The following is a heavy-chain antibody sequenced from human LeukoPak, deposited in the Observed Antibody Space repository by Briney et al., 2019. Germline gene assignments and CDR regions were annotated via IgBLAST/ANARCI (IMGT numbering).Heavy chain of an antibody. Sequence: GGSLRLSCAASGFTVSSNYMSWVRQAPGKGLEWVANIKEDGSEKNYVDTVKGRFTISRDNAKNSLYLQMNSLRAEDTAVYYCARGRFQLIWGQGALVTVSS. CDR1: GFTVSSNY. J-gene: IGHJ4*02. CDR3: ARGRFQLI. CDR2: IKEDGSEK. D-gene: IGHD1-1*01. V-gene: IGHV3-7*01.